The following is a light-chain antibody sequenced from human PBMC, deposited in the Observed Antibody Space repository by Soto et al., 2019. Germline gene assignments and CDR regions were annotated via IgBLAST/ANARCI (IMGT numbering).Light chain of an antibody. Sequence: EIVMTQSPATLSVSPGESATLSCRASQSVSSNFAWYQHKPGQAPRLLIYGASTRATGIPARFSGRGSATEFTLTISSLQSEDCAVYYCQQCNDWPHTFGQGTKLEIK. CDR1: QSVSSN. CDR2: GAS. CDR3: QQCNDWPHT. J-gene: IGKJ2*01. V-gene: IGKV3-15*01.